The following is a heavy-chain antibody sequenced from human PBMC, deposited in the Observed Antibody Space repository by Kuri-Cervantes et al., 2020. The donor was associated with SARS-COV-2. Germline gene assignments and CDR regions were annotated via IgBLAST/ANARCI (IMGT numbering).Heavy chain of an antibody. D-gene: IGHD2-2*01. CDR1: NGSFRGYY. CDR2: SDQSGGT. J-gene: IGHJ6*03. V-gene: IGHV4-34*01. Sequence: SETLSPTCTVVNGSFRGYYWTWIRQSPGKRLEWLGASDQSGGTSYSPSLKSRVTMSLDTAKNQFSLRLHSVTAADTGIYYCARGTVPSAPYDSYCMDVWGKGTTVTVSS. CDR3: ARGTVPSAPYDSYCMDV.